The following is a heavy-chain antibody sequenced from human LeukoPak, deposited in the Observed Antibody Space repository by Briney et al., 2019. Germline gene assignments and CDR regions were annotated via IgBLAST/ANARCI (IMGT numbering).Heavy chain of an antibody. V-gene: IGHV1-2*02. CDR1: GYTFTSYD. J-gene: IGHJ4*02. Sequence: ASVKVSCKASGYTFTSYDINWVRQATGQGLEWMGWMNPNSGGTNYAQKFQGRVTMTRDTSISTAYMELSRLRSDDTAVYYCAAYDFWSGYYIGGQGTLVTVSS. CDR3: AAYDFWSGYYI. CDR2: MNPNSGGT. D-gene: IGHD3-3*01.